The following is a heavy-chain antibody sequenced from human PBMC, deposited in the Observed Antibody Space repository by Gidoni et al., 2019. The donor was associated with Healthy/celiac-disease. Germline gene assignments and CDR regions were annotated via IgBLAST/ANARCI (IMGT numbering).Heavy chain of an antibody. Sequence: EVQLVEYGGVLVQPGGSLSLSCSASGFTFTSSSMNWVRQAPGKGLEWVSYISSSSSTIYYADSVKGRLTISRDNAKNSLYLQMNSLRDEDTAVYYCARDWEPYNWNYFGYFDLWGRGTLVTVAS. CDR3: ARDWEPYNWNYFGYFDL. V-gene: IGHV3-48*02. J-gene: IGHJ2*01. CDR1: GFTFTSSS. CDR2: ISSSSSTI. D-gene: IGHD1-7*01.